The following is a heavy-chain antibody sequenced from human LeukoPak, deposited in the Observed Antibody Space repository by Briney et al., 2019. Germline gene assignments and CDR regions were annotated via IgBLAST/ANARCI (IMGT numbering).Heavy chain of an antibody. D-gene: IGHD3-10*01. CDR1: GGSISSYY. CDR2: IYTSGST. V-gene: IGHV4-4*07. CDR3: ARGGYYYGSGSSYYYMDV. J-gene: IGHJ6*03. Sequence: PSETLSLTCTVSGGSISSYYWSWIRQPAGKGLEWIGRIYTSGSTNYNPSLKSRVTMSVDTSKNQFSLKLSSVTAADTAVYYGARGGYYYGSGSSYYYMDVWGKGTTVTISS.